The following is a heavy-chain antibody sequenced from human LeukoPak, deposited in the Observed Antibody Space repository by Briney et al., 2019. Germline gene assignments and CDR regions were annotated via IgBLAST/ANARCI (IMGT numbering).Heavy chain of an antibody. CDR3: AKGDYWGDSSGYFLGPDY. J-gene: IGHJ4*02. V-gene: IGHV3-43D*03. Sequence: GGSLRLSCAASGFTFDDYAMHWVRQAPGKGLEWVSLISWDGGSTYYADSVKGRFTISRDNSKNSLYLQMNSLRAEDTALYYCAKGDYWGDSSGYFLGPDYWGQGTLVTVSS. D-gene: IGHD3-22*01. CDR2: ISWDGGST. CDR1: GFTFDDYA.